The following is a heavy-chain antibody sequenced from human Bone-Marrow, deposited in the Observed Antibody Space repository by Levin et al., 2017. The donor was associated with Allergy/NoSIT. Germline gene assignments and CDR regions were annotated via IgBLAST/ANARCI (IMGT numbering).Heavy chain of an antibody. CDR3: ARVPYCSSTSCYARGSGYDYYMDV. V-gene: IGHV3-7*04. CDR1: GFTFSSYW. J-gene: IGHJ6*03. D-gene: IGHD2-2*01. Sequence: GGSLRLSCAASGFTFSSYWMSWVRQAPGKGLEWVANIKQDGSEKYYVDSVKGRFTISRDNAKNSLYLQMNSLRAEDTAVYYCARVPYCSSTSCYARGSGYDYYMDVWGKGTTVTVSS. CDR2: IKQDGSEK.